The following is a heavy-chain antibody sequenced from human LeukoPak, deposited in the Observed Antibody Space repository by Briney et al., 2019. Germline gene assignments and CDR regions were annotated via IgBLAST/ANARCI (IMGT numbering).Heavy chain of an antibody. CDR2: ISRVSSYM. V-gene: IGHV3-21*01. CDR3: TRDRNDYGDPEGFDI. Sequence: PGGSLRLSCAASGFTFSDFAMSWVRQAPGKGLEWVSSISRVSSYMNYADSVQGRFTISSDNHKALISLQLNSLRGDDNGIYYCTRDRNDYGDPEGFDIWGQGTVVTVSS. D-gene: IGHD4-17*01. CDR1: GFTFSDFA. J-gene: IGHJ3*02.